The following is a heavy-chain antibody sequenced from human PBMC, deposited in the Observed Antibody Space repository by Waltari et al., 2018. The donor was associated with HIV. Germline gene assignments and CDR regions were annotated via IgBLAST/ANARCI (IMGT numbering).Heavy chain of an antibody. CDR1: GYPFTRYY. D-gene: IGHD3-9*01. V-gene: IGHV1-46*03. CDR2: INPSGGSR. Sequence: HVHLVQSGAAVKKPGAPVQVSCMASGYPFTRYYMLWVRQSPGHGLEWMGIINPSGGSRSYAQKFQGRVTMTRDTSTSTVYMELSSLRSEDTAVYYCARNSMDYDILTGYDPFDYWGQGTLVTVSS. CDR3: ARNSMDYDILTGYDPFDY. J-gene: IGHJ4*02.